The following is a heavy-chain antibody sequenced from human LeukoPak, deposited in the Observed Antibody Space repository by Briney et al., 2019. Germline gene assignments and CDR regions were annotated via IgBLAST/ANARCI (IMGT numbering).Heavy chain of an antibody. Sequence: NPSETLSLTCTVSGGSISSYYWSWIRQPPGKGLEWIGYIYYSGSTNYNPSLKSRVTISVDTSKNQFSLRLSSVTAADMAVYYCARVTGYMIEDYFDYWGQGTLVTVSS. J-gene: IGHJ4*02. CDR1: GGSISSYY. V-gene: IGHV4-59*01. CDR2: IYYSGST. D-gene: IGHD3-22*01. CDR3: ARVTGYMIEDYFDY.